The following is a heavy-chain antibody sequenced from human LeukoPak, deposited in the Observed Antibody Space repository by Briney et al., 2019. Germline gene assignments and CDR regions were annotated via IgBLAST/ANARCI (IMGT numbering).Heavy chain of an antibody. D-gene: IGHD3-22*01. J-gene: IGHJ6*02. CDR1: GFTFNSYA. CDR3: AKGPVSSGYGYYYGMVV. CDR2: ISGSGAST. V-gene: IGHV3-23*01. Sequence: GGSLRLPCAASGFTFNSYAMSWVRQAPGKGLEGVSAISGSGASTYYAPAVKGRFTISRDNSKNTLYLQMNSLRAEDTAAYYCAKGPVSSGYGYYYGMVVWGQGTTVTVSS.